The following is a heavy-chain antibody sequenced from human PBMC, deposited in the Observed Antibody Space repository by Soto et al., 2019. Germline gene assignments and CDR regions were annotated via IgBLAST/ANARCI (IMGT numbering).Heavy chain of an antibody. V-gene: IGHV1-18*01. Sequence: SVKVSCKASGYTFTSYGITWVRQAPGQGLEWMGWIGAYNGNTNYAQNLQGRVTMTTDTSTSTAYMELRSLRSDDTAVYYCARDLSLTPMDVWGKGTTVTVSS. CDR3: ARDLSLTPMDV. CDR2: IGAYNGNT. D-gene: IGHD3-9*01. CDR1: GYTFTSYG. J-gene: IGHJ6*03.